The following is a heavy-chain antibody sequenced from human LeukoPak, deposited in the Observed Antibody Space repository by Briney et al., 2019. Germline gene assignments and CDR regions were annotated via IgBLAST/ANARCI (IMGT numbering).Heavy chain of an antibody. Sequence: GGSLRLSCAASGFTFSSFVMSWVRQAPGKGLEWVSAISGSGDNTYYADSVKGRFTISRDNSKNTLYLQMNSLRAEDTAVYYCAKDPRGYSYGFHTPFDPWGQGTLVTVSS. CDR2: ISGSGDNT. J-gene: IGHJ5*02. D-gene: IGHD5-18*01. V-gene: IGHV3-23*01. CDR3: AKDPRGYSYGFHTPFDP. CDR1: GFTFSSFV.